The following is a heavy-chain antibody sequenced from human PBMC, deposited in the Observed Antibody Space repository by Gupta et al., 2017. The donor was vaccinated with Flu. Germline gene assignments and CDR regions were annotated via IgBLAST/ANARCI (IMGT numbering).Heavy chain of an antibody. V-gene: IGHV3-48*01. CDR3: ARLDGRYLRYFDS. CDR1: TFSTYR. CDR2: ISRSSTI. J-gene: IGHJ4*02. Sequence: TFSTYRMNWVRQAPGKGLEWVAYISRSSTIYYADSVKGRATISRDNAKNSLYLQMNSLRAEDTAVYYCARLDGRYLRYFDSWGQGTLVTVSS. D-gene: IGHD1-1*01.